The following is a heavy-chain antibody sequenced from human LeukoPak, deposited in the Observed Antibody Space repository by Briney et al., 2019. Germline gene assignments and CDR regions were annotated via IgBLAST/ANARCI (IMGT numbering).Heavy chain of an antibody. CDR2: VSPSSTTI. CDR3: AREHTPYDSGCTAAY. Sequence: GGSLRLSCAASGFTFSSYGLNWVRQAPGEGLEWVSYVSPSSTTIYYADSVKGRFTISRDNAKNSLYLQMNSLRAEDTAVYYCAREHTPYDSGCTAAYWSQGTLVTVSS. CDR1: GFTFSSYG. V-gene: IGHV3-48*01. J-gene: IGHJ4*02. D-gene: IGHD6-19*01.